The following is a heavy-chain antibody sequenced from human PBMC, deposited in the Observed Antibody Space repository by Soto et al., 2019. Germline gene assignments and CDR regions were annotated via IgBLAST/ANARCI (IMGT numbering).Heavy chain of an antibody. CDR1: GGSISSYY. J-gene: IGHJ6*02. CDR3: ARGAPTLRFLVPRGISPYGMDV. CDR2: IYYSGST. Sequence: SETLSLTCTVSGGSISSYYWSWIRQPPGKGLEWIGYIYYSGSTNYNPSLKSRVTISVDTSKNQFSLKLSSVTAADTAVYYCARGAPTLRFLVPRGISPYGMDVWGQGTTVTSP. D-gene: IGHD3-3*01. V-gene: IGHV4-59*01.